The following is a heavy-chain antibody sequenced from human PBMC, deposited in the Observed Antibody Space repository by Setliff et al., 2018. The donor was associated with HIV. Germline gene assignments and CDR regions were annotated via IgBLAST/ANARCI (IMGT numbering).Heavy chain of an antibody. CDR3: ARHANYDFWSGYWGYYFDY. J-gene: IGHJ4*02. V-gene: IGHV4-4*09. D-gene: IGHD3-3*01. CDR1: GGSISTYY. CDR2: IYTSGST. Sequence: SETLSLTCTVSGGSISTYYWSWIRQPPGKGLEWIGYIYTSGSTNYNPSLKTRVTISIETSKKQVSLKLSSVTAADTAVYYCARHANYDFWSGYWGYYFDYWGQGTLVTVSS.